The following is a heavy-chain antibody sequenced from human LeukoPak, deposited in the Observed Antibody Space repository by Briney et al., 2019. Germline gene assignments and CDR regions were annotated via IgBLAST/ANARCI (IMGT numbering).Heavy chain of an antibody. CDR1: GYTFTGYY. CDR3: ARGGVAGNYYYYMDV. V-gene: IGHV1-2*02. D-gene: IGHD6-19*01. Sequence: ASVKVSCKASGYTFTGYYMHWVRQAPGQGLEWMGWINPNSGGTKYAQKFQGRVTMTRDTSISTAYMELSRLKSDDTAVYYCARGGVAGNYYYYMDVWAKGTTVTVSS. J-gene: IGHJ6*03. CDR2: INPNSGGT.